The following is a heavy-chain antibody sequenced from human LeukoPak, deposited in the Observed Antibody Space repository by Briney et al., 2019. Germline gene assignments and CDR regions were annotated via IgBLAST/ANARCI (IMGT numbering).Heavy chain of an antibody. Sequence: KTSETLSLTCAVYGVSFSGYYWSWIRQPPGKGLEWIGYIYYSGSTNYNPSLKSRVTISVDTSKNQFSLKLSSVTAADTAVYYCAREHYGSGSYYGAHYMDVWGKGTTVTVSS. CDR2: IYYSGST. CDR1: GVSFSGYY. D-gene: IGHD3-10*01. V-gene: IGHV4-59*01. J-gene: IGHJ6*03. CDR3: AREHYGSGSYYGAHYMDV.